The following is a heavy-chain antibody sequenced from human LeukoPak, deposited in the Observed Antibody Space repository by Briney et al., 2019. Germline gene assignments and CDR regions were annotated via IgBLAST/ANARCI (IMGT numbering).Heavy chain of an antibody. CDR3: ARGGSIVGATPHDAFDI. Sequence: SETLSLTCTVSGGSISSYHWSWIRQPPGKGLELIGSIYSSGTTNYNPSLKSRVAISVDTSKNQVSLRLSSVTAADTAVYYCARGGSIVGATPHDAFDIWGQGTVVTVS. CDR2: IYSSGTT. CDR1: GGSISSYH. J-gene: IGHJ3*02. D-gene: IGHD1-26*01. V-gene: IGHV4-59*01.